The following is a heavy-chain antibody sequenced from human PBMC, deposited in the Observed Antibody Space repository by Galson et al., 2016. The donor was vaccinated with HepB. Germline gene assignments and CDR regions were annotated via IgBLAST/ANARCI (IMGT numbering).Heavy chain of an antibody. J-gene: IGHJ2*01. CDR3: AREDWHFDL. Sequence: SLRLSCAASGFGFSNFWMHWVRQAPGKGLEWVANTNKDVSEKYFADSVKGRFTISRDNAKNSLYLQMNSLRVEDTAIYYCAREDWHFDLWGRGTLVTVSS. CDR2: TNKDVSEK. CDR1: GFGFSNFW. V-gene: IGHV3-7*01.